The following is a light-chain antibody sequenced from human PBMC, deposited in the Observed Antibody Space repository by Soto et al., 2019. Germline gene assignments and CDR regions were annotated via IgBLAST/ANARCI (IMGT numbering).Light chain of an antibody. CDR1: QSISNY. CDR2: IAS. V-gene: IGKV1-39*01. Sequence: DIHMTQSPSSLSASVGDRVTITCRASQSISNYLNWYQQKPGKAPNLLIYIASNLHSGVPSRFSGSGSGTDFTLTISSLQPEDFATYHCQQSYSTPYTFGKGTKVDIK. J-gene: IGKJ2*01. CDR3: QQSYSTPYT.